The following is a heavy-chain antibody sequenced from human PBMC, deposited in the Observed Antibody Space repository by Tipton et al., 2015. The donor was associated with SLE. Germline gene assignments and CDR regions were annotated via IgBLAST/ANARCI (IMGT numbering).Heavy chain of an antibody. V-gene: IGHV3-33*06. CDR2: IWYDGSNK. CDR1: GFAFSSYG. CDR3: AKDRDSSGPDAFDI. J-gene: IGHJ3*02. Sequence: SLRLFCAASGFAFSSYGMHWVRQAPGKGLEWVAVIWYDGSNKYYADSVKGRFTISRDNSKNTLYLQMNSLRAEDTAVYYCAKDRDSSGPDAFDIWGQGTMVTVSS. D-gene: IGHD3-22*01.